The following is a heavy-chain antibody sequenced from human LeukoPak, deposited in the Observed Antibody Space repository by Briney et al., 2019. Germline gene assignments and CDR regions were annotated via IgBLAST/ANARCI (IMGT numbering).Heavy chain of an antibody. V-gene: IGHV3-66*01. CDR2: IYSGGST. D-gene: IGHD3-9*01. Sequence: GGSLRLSCAASEFSVGSNYMTWVRQAPGKGLEWVSLIYSGGSTYYADSVKGRFTISRDNSKNTLYLQMNSLRAEDTAVYYCAKDGRYFDWLSVDYWGQGTLVTVSS. J-gene: IGHJ4*02. CDR3: AKDGRYFDWLSVDY. CDR1: EFSVGSNY.